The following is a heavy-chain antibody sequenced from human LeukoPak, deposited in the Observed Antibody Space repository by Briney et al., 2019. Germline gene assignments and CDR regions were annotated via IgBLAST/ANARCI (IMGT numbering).Heavy chain of an antibody. CDR2: INHSGST. CDR3: ARGLVYDY. D-gene: IGHD5/OR15-5a*01. CDR1: GGSFSGYY. J-gene: IGHJ4*02. V-gene: IGHV4-34*01. Sequence: SETLSLTCAVYGGSFSGYYWSWIRQPPGKGLEWIGEINHSGSTNYNSSLKSRVTISVDTSKNQFSLKLSSVTAADTAVYYCARGLVYDYWGQGTLVTVSS.